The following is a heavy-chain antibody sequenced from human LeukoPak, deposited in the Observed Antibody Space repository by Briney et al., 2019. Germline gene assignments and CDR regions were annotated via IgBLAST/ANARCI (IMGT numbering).Heavy chain of an antibody. J-gene: IGHJ4*02. CDR1: GFTFSSYA. CDR2: INGRGDAT. V-gene: IGHV3-23*01. CDR3: AKKDPVSGGSIDH. Sequence: GGSLRLSCAASGFTFSSYAMRWVRQAPGKGLEWVSAINGRGDATYYADSVRGRFTISRDNSKNTLYLQMNSLRAEDTAVYYCAKKDPVSGGSIDHWGQGTLVTVSS. D-gene: IGHD3-10*01.